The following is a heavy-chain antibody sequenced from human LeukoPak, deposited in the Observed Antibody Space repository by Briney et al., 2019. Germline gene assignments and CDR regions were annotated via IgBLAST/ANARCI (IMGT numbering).Heavy chain of an antibody. V-gene: IGHV1-46*01. CDR3: ARSGTYEDDYFYTLDV. CDR1: GYTFTGYF. Sequence: ASVKVSCKASGYTFTGYFMHWVRQAPGQGLEWMGIINPNGGSTSSAQKFQGRVTMTRDTSTSTVYMELSSLRSEDTAVYYCARSGTYEDDYFYTLDVWGHGTTVTVSS. J-gene: IGHJ6*02. CDR2: INPNGGST. D-gene: IGHD1-26*01.